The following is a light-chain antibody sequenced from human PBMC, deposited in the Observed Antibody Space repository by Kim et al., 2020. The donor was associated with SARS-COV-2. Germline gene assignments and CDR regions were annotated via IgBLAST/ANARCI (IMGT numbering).Light chain of an antibody. J-gene: IGKJ4*01. CDR1: QGISSY. V-gene: IGKV1-8*01. Sequence: SASTGDRVTITCRASQGISSYLAWYQQKPGKAPKLLIYAASTLQSGVPSRFSGSGSGTDFTLTISCLQSEDFATYYCQQYYSYLTFGGGTKLEI. CDR3: QQYYSYLT. CDR2: AAS.